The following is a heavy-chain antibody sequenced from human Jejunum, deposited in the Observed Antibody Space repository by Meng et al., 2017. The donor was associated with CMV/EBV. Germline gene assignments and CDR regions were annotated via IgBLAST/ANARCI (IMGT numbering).Heavy chain of an antibody. D-gene: IGHD1-26*01. CDR1: GDTFSGHG. J-gene: IGHJ4*02. V-gene: IGHV1-18*01. Sequence: QVQMGQSGSELRKPGSSVKVSCKTSGDTFSGHGISWLRQAPGQGLEWLGWISCYNGDTIYAQKVQGRFTMTTDTSTSTAYMELRSLRSDDTAVYYCARVEVGITSGDYWGQGTLVTVSS. CDR2: ISCYNGDT. CDR3: ARVEVGITSGDY.